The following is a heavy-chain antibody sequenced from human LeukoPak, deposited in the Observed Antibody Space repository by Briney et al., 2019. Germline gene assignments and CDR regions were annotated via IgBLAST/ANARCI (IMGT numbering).Heavy chain of an antibody. D-gene: IGHD1-14*01. CDR1: EFTFSTYW. CDR3: ARDKITGASSFDH. J-gene: IGHJ4*02. V-gene: IGHV3-7*04. Sequence: GGSLRRSCAASEFTFSTYWMSWVRQAPGKGPEWVANIRQDGGEIYYVDSVKGRFTISRDNAKSSLYLQMNSLRAEDTAVYYCARDKITGASSFDHWGQGTLVTVSS. CDR2: IRQDGGEI.